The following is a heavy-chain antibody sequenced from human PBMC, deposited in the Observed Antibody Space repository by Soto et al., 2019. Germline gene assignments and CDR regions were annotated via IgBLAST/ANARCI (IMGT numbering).Heavy chain of an antibody. D-gene: IGHD3-22*01. J-gene: IGHJ3*02. Sequence: QVQLVESGGGVVQPGRSLRLSCAASGFTFSSYGMHWVRQAPGKGLEWVAVIWYDGSNKYYADSVKGRFTISRDNSKNTLYLQMNSLRAEDTAVYYCARSSNYYDSSGYPNTGGAFDIWGQGTMVTVSS. CDR3: ARSSNYYDSSGYPNTGGAFDI. CDR1: GFTFSSYG. V-gene: IGHV3-33*01. CDR2: IWYDGSNK.